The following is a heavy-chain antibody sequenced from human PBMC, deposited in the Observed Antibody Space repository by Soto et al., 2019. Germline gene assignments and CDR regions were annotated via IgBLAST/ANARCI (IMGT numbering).Heavy chain of an antibody. D-gene: IGHD6-6*01. J-gene: IGHJ6*03. Sequence: ASVKVSCKVSGYTLTELSMHWVRQAPGKGLEWMGGFDPEDGETIYAQKFQGRVTMTEDTSTDTAYMELSSLRSEDTAVYYCATEDLFLAARYHYYYMDVWGKGTTVTVSS. CDR2: FDPEDGET. CDR3: ATEDLFLAARYHYYYMDV. CDR1: GYTLTELS. V-gene: IGHV1-24*01.